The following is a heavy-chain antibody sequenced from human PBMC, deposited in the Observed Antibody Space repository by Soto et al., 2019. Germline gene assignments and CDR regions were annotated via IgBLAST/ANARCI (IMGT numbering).Heavy chain of an antibody. CDR3: ASDPIRTYYYYYGMDV. J-gene: IGHJ6*02. CDR1: GGTFSSYT. CDR2: IIPILGIA. V-gene: IGHV1-69*02. D-gene: IGHD2-21*01. Sequence: QVQLVQSGAEVKKPGSSVKVSCKASGGTFSSYTISWVRQAPGQGLEWMGRIIPILGIANYAQKFQGRVTITADKSTSTAYMDLISLRSEDTAVYYCASDPIRTYYYYYGMDVWGQGTTVTVSS.